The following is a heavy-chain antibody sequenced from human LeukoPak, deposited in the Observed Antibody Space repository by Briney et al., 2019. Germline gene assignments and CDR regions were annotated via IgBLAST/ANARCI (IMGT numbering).Heavy chain of an antibody. CDR3: AILDMGGP. D-gene: IGHD3-16*01. CDR2: IYYSGST. Sequence: SETLSLTCTVSGGSISSSSYYWGWIRQPPGKGLEWIGSIYYSGSTYYNPSLKGRVTISVDTSKNQFSLKLSSVTAADTAVYYCAILDMGGPWGQGTLVTVSS. J-gene: IGHJ5*02. V-gene: IGHV4-39*01. CDR1: GGSISSSSYY.